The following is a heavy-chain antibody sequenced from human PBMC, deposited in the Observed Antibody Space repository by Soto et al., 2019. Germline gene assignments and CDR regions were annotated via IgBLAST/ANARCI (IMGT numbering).Heavy chain of an antibody. Sequence: QVQLQESGPGLVKPSETLSLTCTVSGGSISSYYWSWIRQPAGKGLEWIGRIYTSGSTNYNPSLKSLVTMSVDTSKNQFSLKLSSVTAADTAVYYCARDRGIGWYVDGIFNWFDPWGQGTLVTVSS. V-gene: IGHV4-4*07. CDR1: GGSISSYY. CDR2: IYTSGST. CDR3: ARDRGIGWYVDGIFNWFDP. D-gene: IGHD6-19*01. J-gene: IGHJ5*02.